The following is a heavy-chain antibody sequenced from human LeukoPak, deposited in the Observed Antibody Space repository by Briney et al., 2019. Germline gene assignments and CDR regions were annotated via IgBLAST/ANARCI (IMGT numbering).Heavy chain of an antibody. CDR1: GFTFSDYY. V-gene: IGHV4-34*01. Sequence: GSLRLSCAASGFTFSDYYMSWIRQAPGKGLEWIGEINHSGSTNYNPSLKSRVTISVDTSKNQFSLKLSSVTAADTAVYYCARGSLGYCSSTSCYGGGFDYWGQGTLVTVSS. D-gene: IGHD2-2*01. CDR2: INHSGST. CDR3: ARGSLGYCSSTSCYGGGFDY. J-gene: IGHJ4*02.